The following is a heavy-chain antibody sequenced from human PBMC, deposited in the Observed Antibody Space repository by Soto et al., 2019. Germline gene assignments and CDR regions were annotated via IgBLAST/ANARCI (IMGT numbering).Heavy chain of an antibody. J-gene: IGHJ6*03. Sequence: QVQLVQSGAEVKKPGASVTVSCRSSGDTFNDYYIHWVRQAPGQGLEWMGWINPNGGVTKDAQKVRGWVSMTRDTSIRTVYMQLSRLRSDDTAVYYCARESGGATATLDYYYFYMDVWGTGTTVTVSS. CDR3: ARESGGATATLDYYYFYMDV. V-gene: IGHV1-2*04. D-gene: IGHD1-26*01. CDR1: GDTFNDYY. CDR2: INPNGGVT.